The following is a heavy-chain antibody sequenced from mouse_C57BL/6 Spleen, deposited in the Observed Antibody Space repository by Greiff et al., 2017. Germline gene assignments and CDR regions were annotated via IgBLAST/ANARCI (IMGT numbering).Heavy chain of an antibody. D-gene: IGHD2-5*01. V-gene: IGHV1-4*01. CDR2: INPSFGYT. CDR3: ARDVYYSNPPYAMDY. J-gene: IGHJ4*01. CDR1: GYTFTSYT. Sequence: QVQLQQSGAELARPGASVKMSCKASGYTFTSYTMHWVKQRPGQGLEWIGYINPSFGYTKYNQKFKDKATLTADKSSSTAYMQLSSLTSEDSAVYYCARDVYYSNPPYAMDYWGQGTSVTVSS.